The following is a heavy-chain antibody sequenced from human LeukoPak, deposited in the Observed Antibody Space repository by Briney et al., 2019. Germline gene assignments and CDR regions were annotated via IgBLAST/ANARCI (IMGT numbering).Heavy chain of an antibody. CDR1: GGSISSGGYY. V-gene: IGHV3-21*01. Sequence: ETLSLTCTVSGGSISSGGYYWSWVRQAPGKGLEWVSSISSSSSYIYYADSVKGRFTISRDNAKNSLYLQMNSLRAEDTAVYYCARALDAFDIWGQGTMVTVSS. CDR2: ISSSSSYI. J-gene: IGHJ3*02. CDR3: ARALDAFDI.